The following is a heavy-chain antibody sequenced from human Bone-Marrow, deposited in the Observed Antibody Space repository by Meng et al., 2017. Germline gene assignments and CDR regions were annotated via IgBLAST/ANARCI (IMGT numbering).Heavy chain of an antibody. CDR2: IHHSGSA. V-gene: IGHV4-30-4*01. Sequence: HVQLKESGPGPVEPSQTLSLTCTVSGGSMSSGNYYWSWIRQPPGKGLEWIGYIHHSGSAYYNPSLKSRVSISVDTSKNQFSLNLNSMTAADTAVYYCASFDHIPRRNYFYYWGQGTLVTVSS. J-gene: IGHJ4*02. CDR1: GGSMSSGNYY. D-gene: IGHD2-21*01. CDR3: ASFDHIPRRNYFYY.